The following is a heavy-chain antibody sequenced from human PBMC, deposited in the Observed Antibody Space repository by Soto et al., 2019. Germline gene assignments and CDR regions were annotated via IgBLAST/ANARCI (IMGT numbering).Heavy chain of an antibody. CDR3: ARLPRSSWYVIWNYYGMDV. CDR1: GGSFSGYY. V-gene: IGHV4-34*01. CDR2: INHSGST. J-gene: IGHJ6*02. Sequence: PSETLSLTCAVYGGSFSGYYWSWIRQPPGKGLEWIGEINHSGSTNYNPSLKSRVTISVDTSKNQFSLKLSSVTAADTAVYYCARLPRSSWYVIWNYYGMDVWGQGTTGTVSS. D-gene: IGHD6-13*01.